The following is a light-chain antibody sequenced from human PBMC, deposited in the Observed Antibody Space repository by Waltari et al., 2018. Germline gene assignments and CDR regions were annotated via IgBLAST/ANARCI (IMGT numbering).Light chain of an antibody. Sequence: DIQMTQSPSSLSASVGDRVTITCRASQNISNYLNWYQQKPWKAPKLLIYAASSLQSGVPSRFSGSGSGTDFTLIISSLHREDFASYYCQQSYITLTFGPGTKVDIK. J-gene: IGKJ3*01. CDR2: AAS. CDR3: QQSYITLT. CDR1: QNISNY. V-gene: IGKV1-39*01.